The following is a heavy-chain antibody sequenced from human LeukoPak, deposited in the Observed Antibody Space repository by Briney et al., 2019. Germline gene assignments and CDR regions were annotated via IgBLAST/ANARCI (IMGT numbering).Heavy chain of an antibody. V-gene: IGHV4-31*03. CDR3: ARSYGSGLWWFDP. D-gene: IGHD3-10*01. J-gene: IGHJ5*02. CDR1: GGSISSGGYY. Sequence: SQTLSLTCTVSGGSISSGGYYWSWIRQHPGKGLEWIGYIYYSGSTYYNPSLKSRVTISVDTSKNQFSLKLSSVTAADTAVYYCARSYGSGLWWFDPWGQGTLVTVSS. CDR2: IYYSGST.